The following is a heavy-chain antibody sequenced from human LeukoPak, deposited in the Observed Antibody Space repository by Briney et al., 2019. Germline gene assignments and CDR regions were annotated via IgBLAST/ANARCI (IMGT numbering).Heavy chain of an antibody. CDR3: AKSSGHRWYYFDY. V-gene: IGHV3-9*01. CDR2: ISWNSGSI. D-gene: IGHD6-19*01. J-gene: IGHJ4*02. CDR1: GFTFDDYA. Sequence: GRSLRLSCAASGFTFDDYAMHWVRQAPGKGLEWVSGISWNSGSIGYADSVRGRFTISRDNAKNSLYLQMNSLRAEDTALYYCAKSSGHRWYYFDYWGQGTLVTVSS.